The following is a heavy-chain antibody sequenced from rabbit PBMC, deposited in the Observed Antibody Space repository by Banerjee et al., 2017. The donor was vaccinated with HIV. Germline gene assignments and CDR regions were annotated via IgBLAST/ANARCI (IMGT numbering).Heavy chain of an antibody. J-gene: IGHJ4*01. V-gene: IGHV1S7*01. D-gene: IGHD6-1*01. CDR3: VRETETYADYAGYGYYFNL. Sequence: QLKETGGGLVTPGGTLTLSCTVSGFSLSTYYMSWVRQAPGKGLEWIGTIYGGEGRTYYASWVNGRFTISSHNAQNTLYLQLNSLTAADTATYFCVRETETYADYAGYGYYFNLWGPGTLVTVS. CDR2: IYGGEGRT. CDR1: GFSLSTYY.